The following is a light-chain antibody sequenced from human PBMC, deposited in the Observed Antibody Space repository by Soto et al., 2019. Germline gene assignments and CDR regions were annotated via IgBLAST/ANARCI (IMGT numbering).Light chain of an antibody. Sequence: QSAPTQPSSLSGSPGQSVTLSLPGTSSDVGSYNLVSWYQQHPGKAPKLMIYEVSKRPSGVSNRFSGSKSGNTASLTISGLQAEDEADYYCCSYAGSSTPLVFGTGTKVTVL. V-gene: IGLV2-23*02. CDR3: CSYAGSSTPLV. CDR1: SSDVGSYNL. CDR2: EVS. J-gene: IGLJ1*01.